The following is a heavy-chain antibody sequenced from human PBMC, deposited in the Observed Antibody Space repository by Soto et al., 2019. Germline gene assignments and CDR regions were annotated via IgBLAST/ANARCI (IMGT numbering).Heavy chain of an antibody. CDR2: IIPIFGTA. Sequence: SVKVSCKASGGTFSSYAISWVRQAPGQGLEWMGGIIPIFGTANYAQKFQGRVTITADESTSTAYMELSSLRSEDTAVYYCARCIAVVRTPQGDWFDPWGEGTLVTVSS. CDR1: GGTFSSYA. D-gene: IGHD6-19*01. V-gene: IGHV1-69*13. CDR3: ARCIAVVRTPQGDWFDP. J-gene: IGHJ5*02.